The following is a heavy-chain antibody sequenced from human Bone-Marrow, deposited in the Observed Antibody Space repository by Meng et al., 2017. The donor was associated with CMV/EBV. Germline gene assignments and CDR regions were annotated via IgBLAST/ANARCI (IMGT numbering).Heavy chain of an antibody. V-gene: IGHV3-23*03. D-gene: IGHD5-18*01. Sequence: LSLTCAASGFTFSSYAMSWVRQAPGKGLEWVSVIYSGGSSTYYADSVKGRFTISRDNSKNTLYLQMNSLRAEDTAVYYCARGGYSYGFVVWGQGTTVTVSS. CDR1: GFTFSSYA. CDR3: ARGGYSYGFVV. J-gene: IGHJ6*02. CDR2: IYSGGSST.